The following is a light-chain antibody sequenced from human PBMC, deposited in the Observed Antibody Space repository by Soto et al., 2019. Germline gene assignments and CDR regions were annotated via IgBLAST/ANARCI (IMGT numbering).Light chain of an antibody. CDR3: QQYHIYSGT. Sequence: DIQMTQSPSTLSASVGDRVTITCRASQTIDSWLAWYQQRPGKPPKLLIYKASTLASGVPSRFSGSGSGTEFTLTISSLQPDDFATYYCQQYHIYSGTFGQGTNVEIK. CDR2: KAS. J-gene: IGKJ1*01. CDR1: QTIDSW. V-gene: IGKV1-5*03.